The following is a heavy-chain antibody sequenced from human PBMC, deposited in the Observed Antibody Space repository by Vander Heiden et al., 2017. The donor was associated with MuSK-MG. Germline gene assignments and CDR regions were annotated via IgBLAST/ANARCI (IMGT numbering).Heavy chain of an antibody. CDR1: GGSISSSSYY. D-gene: IGHD3-10*01. V-gene: IGHV4-39*01. Sequence: TCTVSGGSISSSSYYWGWIRQPPGKGLEWIGSIYYSGSTYYHPSLKSRVTISVDTSKNQFSLKLSSVTAADTAGYYWARQTVGWFDPWGQGTLVTVAS. J-gene: IGHJ5*02. CDR2: IYYSGST. CDR3: ARQTVGWFDP.